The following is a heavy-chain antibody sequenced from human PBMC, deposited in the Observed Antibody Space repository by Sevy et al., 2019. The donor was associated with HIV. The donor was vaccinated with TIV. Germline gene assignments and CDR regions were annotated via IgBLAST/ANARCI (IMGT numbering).Heavy chain of an antibody. J-gene: IGHJ4*02. CDR2: IYPGDSDT. D-gene: IGHD4-17*01. CDR3: ARTTAGIWYYFDY. V-gene: IGHV5-51*01. CDR1: GYSFTSYW. Sequence: GVTLKISCKGSGYSFTSYWIGWVRQMPGKGLEWMGIIYPGDSDTRYSPSFQGQVTISADKSISTAYLQWSSLKASDTAMYYCARTTAGIWYYFDYWGQGTLVTVSS.